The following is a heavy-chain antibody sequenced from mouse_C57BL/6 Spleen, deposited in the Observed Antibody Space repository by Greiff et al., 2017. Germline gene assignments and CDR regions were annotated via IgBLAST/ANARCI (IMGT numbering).Heavy chain of an antibody. Sequence: VQLQQSGAELVRPGASVTLSCKASGYTFTDYEMHWVKQTPVHGLEWIGAIDPETGGTAYNQKFKGKAILTVDKSSSTAYIELRSLKSEDSAVYYYTAYYSNYFDYWGQGTTLTVSS. D-gene: IGHD2-5*01. CDR2: IDPETGGT. CDR3: TAYYSNYFDY. J-gene: IGHJ2*01. V-gene: IGHV1-15*01. CDR1: GYTFTDYE.